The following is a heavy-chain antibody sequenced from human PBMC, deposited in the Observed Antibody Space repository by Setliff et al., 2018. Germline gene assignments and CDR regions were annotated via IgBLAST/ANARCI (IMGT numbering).Heavy chain of an antibody. Sequence: ETLSLTCTVSGGSISSHYWSWIRQAPGKGLEWVSAISGRGDSTFYEDAVKGRFTISRDNSKNTLYLQMNSLRAEDTALYYCAKDIKRLTTSSGRGYAFDIWGQGTMVTVSS. D-gene: IGHD4-17*01. V-gene: IGHV3-23*01. J-gene: IGHJ3*02. CDR2: ISGRGDST. CDR3: AKDIKRLTTSSGRGYAFDI. CDR1: GGSISSHY.